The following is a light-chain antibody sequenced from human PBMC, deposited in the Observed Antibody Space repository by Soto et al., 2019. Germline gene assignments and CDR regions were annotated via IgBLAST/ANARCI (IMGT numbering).Light chain of an antibody. CDR1: QGISSY. J-gene: IGKJ5*01. Sequence: DIQLTQSPSFLSASVGDRVTITCRASQGISSYLAWYQQKPGKAPKLLIYAASTLQSGVPSRFSGSGSGTEFTLIISSLQPEDFATYYCQQLNINGYPITFGQGTRLEIK. V-gene: IGKV1-9*01. CDR2: AAS. CDR3: QQLNINGYPIT.